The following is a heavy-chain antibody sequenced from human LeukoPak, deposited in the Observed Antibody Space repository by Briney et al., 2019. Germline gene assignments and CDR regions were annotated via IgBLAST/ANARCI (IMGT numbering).Heavy chain of an antibody. CDR3: AIDPNWGTHS. D-gene: IGHD7-27*01. Sequence: GGSLRLSCAASGFTFSTYTMYWVRHPPGKRLEWVSIIGSSGGGIHYADSVKGRFTISRDNSKNALYLRMNSLRVEDTAVYYCAIDPNWGTHSWGQGVLVTVSS. J-gene: IGHJ4*02. CDR1: GFTFSTYT. CDR2: IGSSGGGI. V-gene: IGHV3-23*01.